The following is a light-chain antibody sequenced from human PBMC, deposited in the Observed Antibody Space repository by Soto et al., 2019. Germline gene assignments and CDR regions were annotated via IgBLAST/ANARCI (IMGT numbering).Light chain of an antibody. Sequence: QSVLTQSPSVSAAPRQRVTISCSGSSSNIGNNAVNWYQQLPGKAPKLLIYYDDLLPSGVSDRFSGSKSGTSASLAISGLQSEDEAAYYCAAWDDSLNGYVFGTETKLTVL. CDR3: AAWDDSLNGYV. V-gene: IGLV1-36*01. J-gene: IGLJ1*01. CDR2: YDD. CDR1: SSNIGNNA.